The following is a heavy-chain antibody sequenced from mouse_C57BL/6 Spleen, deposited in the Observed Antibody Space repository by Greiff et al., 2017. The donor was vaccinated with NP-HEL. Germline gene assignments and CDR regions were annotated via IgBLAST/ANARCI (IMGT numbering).Heavy chain of an antibody. CDR1: GYAFSSYW. D-gene: IGHD2-10*02. CDR2: IYPGDGDT. CDR3: ASAGYGRAWFAY. V-gene: IGHV1-80*01. Sequence: VQLVESGAELVKPGASVKISCKASGYAFSSYWMNWVKQRPGKGLEWIGQIYPGDGDTNYNGKFKGKATLTADKSSSTAYMQLSSLTSEDSAVYVCASAGYGRAWFAYWGQGTLVTVSA. J-gene: IGHJ3*01.